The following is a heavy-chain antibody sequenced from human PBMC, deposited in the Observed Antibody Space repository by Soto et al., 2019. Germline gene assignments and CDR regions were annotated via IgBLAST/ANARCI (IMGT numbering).Heavy chain of an antibody. D-gene: IGHD2-2*01. Sequence: SETLSLTCTVSGGSINSGDYHWSWIRQSPGKGLEWIGAIYYSGSTYYNPSLKSRVTISLDTSKTQFSLKLSSVTAAETAVYYCATAVYCRSASCSNWFDPWGQGTLVTVSS. CDR2: IYYSGST. CDR1: GGSINSGDYH. V-gene: IGHV4-30-4*01. J-gene: IGHJ5*02. CDR3: ATAVYCRSASCSNWFDP.